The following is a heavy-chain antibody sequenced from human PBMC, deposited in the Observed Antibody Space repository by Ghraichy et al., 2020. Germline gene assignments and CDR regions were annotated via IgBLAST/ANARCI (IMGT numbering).Heavy chain of an antibody. CDR3: ARERDYYESSGLVDY. Sequence: GALRLSCAPSGFTFNSYNMDWVRQAPGKGLEWVSSIDTTSTYIYYADSVKGRFTISRDNAKNSLYLQMESLRAEDTAVYYCARERDYYESSGLVDYWGQGTLVTVSS. CDR1: GFTFNSYN. CDR2: IDTTSTYI. D-gene: IGHD3-22*01. J-gene: IGHJ4*02. V-gene: IGHV3-21*01.